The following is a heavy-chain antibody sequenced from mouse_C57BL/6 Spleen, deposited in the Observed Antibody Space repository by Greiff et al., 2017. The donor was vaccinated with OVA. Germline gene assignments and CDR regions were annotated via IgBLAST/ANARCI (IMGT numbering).Heavy chain of an antibody. CDR3: ARPDGSSFAY. V-gene: IGHV1-69*01. J-gene: IGHJ3*01. CDR1: GYTFTSYW. Sequence: VQLQQPGAELVMPGASVKLSCKASGYTFTSYWMHWVKQRPGQGLEWIGEIDPSDSYTNYNQKFKGKSTLTVDKSSSTAYMQLSSLTSEDSAVYYCARPDGSSFAYWGQGTLVTVSA. CDR2: IDPSDSYT. D-gene: IGHD2-3*01.